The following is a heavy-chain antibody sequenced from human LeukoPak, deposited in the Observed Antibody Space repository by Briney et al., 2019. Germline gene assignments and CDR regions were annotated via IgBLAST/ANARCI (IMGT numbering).Heavy chain of an antibody. Sequence: PSETLSLTCTVAGGSISSSSYYWGWVRQPPGKGLEWVGSIYYSGSTYYNPSLKSRVTISVDTSKNQFSLKLSSVTAADTAVYYCARDHPDIVVVVAANYGMDVWGQGTTVTASS. CDR1: GGSISSSSYY. CDR2: IYYSGST. J-gene: IGHJ6*02. D-gene: IGHD2-15*01. V-gene: IGHV4-39*07. CDR3: ARDHPDIVVVVAANYGMDV.